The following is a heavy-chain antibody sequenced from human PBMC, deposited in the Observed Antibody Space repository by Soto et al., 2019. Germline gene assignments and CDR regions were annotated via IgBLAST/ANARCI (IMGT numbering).Heavy chain of an antibody. J-gene: IGHJ4*02. CDR3: AKATTNGGWFNPFDS. Sequence: SLRLSCAASGFSFVNYAMNWVRQAPGRGLEWVSGLSGSGTSTYYADSVKGRFTISRDNSRDTLFLQMNSLTADDTAVYYCAKATTNGGWFNPFDSWGQGALVTVSS. D-gene: IGHD6-19*01. CDR1: GFSFVNYA. CDR2: LSGSGTST. V-gene: IGHV3-23*01.